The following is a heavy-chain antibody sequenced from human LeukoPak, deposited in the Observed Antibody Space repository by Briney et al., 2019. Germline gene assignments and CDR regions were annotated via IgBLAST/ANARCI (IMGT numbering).Heavy chain of an antibody. Sequence: GGSLRLSCAASGFTFNNYWMSWVRQAPGKGLERVADIKQDGRVKNDVDDLGGGITISRDNAKISLYLQMNGLTAEDTAVYYCVRTSRSSSTDSWGQGTLVTVSS. CDR3: VRTSRSSSTDS. V-gene: IGHV3-7*01. CDR1: GFTFNNYW. J-gene: IGHJ5*01. CDR2: IKQDGRVK. D-gene: IGHD6-6*01.